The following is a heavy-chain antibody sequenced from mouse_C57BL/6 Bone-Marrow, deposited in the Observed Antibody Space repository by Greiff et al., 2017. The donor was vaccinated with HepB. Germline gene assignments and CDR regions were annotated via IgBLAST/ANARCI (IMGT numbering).Heavy chain of an antibody. CDR2: IYPGDGDT. CDR3: ARDPLYDYYYVGFFDY. J-gene: IGHJ2*01. D-gene: IGHD2-3*01. V-gene: IGHV1-82*01. Sequence: VQLQQSGPELVKPGASVKISCKASGYAFSSSWMNWVKQRPGKGLEWIGRIYPGDGDTNYNGKFKDKATLTADKSSSTAYMQLSSLTSEDSAVYLCARDPLYDYYYVGFFDYWGQGTTLTVSS. CDR1: GYAFSSSW.